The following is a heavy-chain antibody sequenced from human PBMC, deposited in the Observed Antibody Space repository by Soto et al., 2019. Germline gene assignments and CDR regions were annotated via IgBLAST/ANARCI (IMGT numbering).Heavy chain of an antibody. CDR1: GYTFMTYG. CDR2: ISGYNGTT. J-gene: IGHJ4*02. D-gene: IGHD3-10*01. V-gene: IGHV1-18*04. Sequence: VQLVQSGDEVKKPGASVKVSCKASGYTFMTYGINWVRQAPGQGLEWMGSISGYNGTTNYAQKVQDRFTMTIDTSTGTANMELRSLRYGDTAVYYCASGFIVRGVISIDYWGQGTLVTVSS. CDR3: ASGFIVRGVISIDY.